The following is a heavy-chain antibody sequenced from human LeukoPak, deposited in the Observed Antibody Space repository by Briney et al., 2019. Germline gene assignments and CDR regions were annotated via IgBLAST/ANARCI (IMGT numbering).Heavy chain of an antibody. CDR2: ISYDGSNK. CDR1: GFTFSSYA. J-gene: IGHJ3*02. CDR3: ASNTGYSSGWSAFDI. D-gene: IGHD6-19*01. Sequence: GGSLRLPCAASGFTFSSYAMHWVRQAPGKGLEWVAVISYDGSNKYYADSVKGRFTISRDNSKNTLYLQMNSLRAEDTAVYYCASNTGYSSGWSAFDIWGQGTMVTVSS. V-gene: IGHV3-30*04.